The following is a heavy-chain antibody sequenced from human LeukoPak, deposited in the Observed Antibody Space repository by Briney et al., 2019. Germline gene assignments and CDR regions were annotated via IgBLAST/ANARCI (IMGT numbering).Heavy chain of an antibody. Sequence: RPGESLKISCKGSGYSFTSYWIGWVRQMPGKGLEWMGIIYPGDSDTRYSPSLQGQVTISADKSISTAYLQWSSLKASDTAMYYCASQIVVVTNGAFDIWGQGTMVTFSS. D-gene: IGHD2-21*02. CDR3: ASQIVVVTNGAFDI. V-gene: IGHV5-51*01. CDR1: GYSFTSYW. J-gene: IGHJ3*02. CDR2: IYPGDSDT.